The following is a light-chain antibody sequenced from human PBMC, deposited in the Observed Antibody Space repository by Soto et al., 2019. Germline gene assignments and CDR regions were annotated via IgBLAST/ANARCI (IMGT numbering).Light chain of an antibody. CDR2: EVA. Sequence: QSVLAQPPSASGSPGQSVTISCTGTKNDIGVYDFVSWYQHHPGKAPRLIIYEVAQRPSGVPDRFSGSKSGNTASLTVSGLQAADEADYFCKSYAASNPYVFGSGTKV. CDR1: KNDIGVYDF. V-gene: IGLV2-8*01. CDR3: KSYAASNPYV. J-gene: IGLJ1*01.